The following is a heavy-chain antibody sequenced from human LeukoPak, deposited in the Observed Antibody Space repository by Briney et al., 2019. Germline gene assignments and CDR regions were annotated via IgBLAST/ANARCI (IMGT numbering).Heavy chain of an antibody. Sequence: GGSLRLSCAASGFTFSSYAMSWVRQAPGKGLEWVSAISGSGGSTYYADSVKGRFTISRDNSKNMLYLQMNSLRAEDTAVYYCAKTPSDYGDYPSWSRFDYWGQGTLVTVSS. J-gene: IGHJ4*02. CDR3: AKTPSDYGDYPSWSRFDY. CDR1: GFTFSSYA. D-gene: IGHD4-17*01. CDR2: ISGSGGST. V-gene: IGHV3-23*01.